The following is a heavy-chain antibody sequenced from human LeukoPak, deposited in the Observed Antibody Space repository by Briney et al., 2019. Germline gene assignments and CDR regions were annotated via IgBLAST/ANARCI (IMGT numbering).Heavy chain of an antibody. CDR2: IYYSGST. D-gene: IGHD6-25*01. V-gene: IGHV4-39*01. J-gene: IGHJ3*02. CDR1: GGSISSSSYY. Sequence: SETLPLTCTVSGGSISSSSYYWGWIRQPPGKGLEWIGSIYYSGSTYYNPSLKSRVTISVDTSKNQFSLKLSSVTAADTAVYYCARRSGAFDIWGQGTMVTVSS. CDR3: ARRSGAFDI.